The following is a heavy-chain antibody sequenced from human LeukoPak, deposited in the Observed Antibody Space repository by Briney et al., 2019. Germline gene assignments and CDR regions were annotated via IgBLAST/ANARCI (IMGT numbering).Heavy chain of an antibody. V-gene: IGHV3-23*01. CDR1: GFTFSSYA. J-gene: IGHJ4*02. CDR3: AKDGYSSSSGGWYFDH. Sequence: GGSLRLSCAASGFTFSSYAMSWVCQAPGKGLEWVSAISGSGGSTYYADSVKGRFTISRDNSKNTLYLQMNSLRAEDTAVYYCAKDGYSSSSGGWYFDHWGQGTLVTVSA. CDR2: ISGSGGST. D-gene: IGHD6-6*01.